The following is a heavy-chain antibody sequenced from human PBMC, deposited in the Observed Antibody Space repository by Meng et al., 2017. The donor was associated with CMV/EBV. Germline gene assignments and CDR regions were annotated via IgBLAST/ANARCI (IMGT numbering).Heavy chain of an antibody. CDR3: ASSLTYPDY. D-gene: IGHD2-15*01. J-gene: IGHJ4*02. CDR1: GGSFSGYY. CDR2: INHSGST. V-gene: IGHV4-34*01. Sequence: QVQQEEWGAGLWEPSETLSLTCAVYGGSFSGYYWSWIRQPPGKGLEWIGEINHSGSTNYNPSLKIRVTISVDTSKNQFSLKLSSVTAADTAVYYCASSLTYPDYWGQGTLVTVSS.